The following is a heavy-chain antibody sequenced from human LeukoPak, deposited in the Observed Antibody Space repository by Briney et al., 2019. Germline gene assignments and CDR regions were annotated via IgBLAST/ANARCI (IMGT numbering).Heavy chain of an antibody. J-gene: IGHJ4*02. CDR2: TYYRSKWYN. CDR1: GDSVSSNSAA. CDR3: AKGKRTLSDGYCSGGSCREYFFDY. Sequence: SQTLSLTCAISGDSVSSNSAAWNWIRQSPSRGLEWLGRTYYRSKWYNDYAVSVKSRITINPDTSKNQFSLQLNSVTPEDTAVYYCAKGKRTLSDGYCSGGSCREYFFDYWGQGTLVTVSS. D-gene: IGHD2-15*01. V-gene: IGHV6-1*01.